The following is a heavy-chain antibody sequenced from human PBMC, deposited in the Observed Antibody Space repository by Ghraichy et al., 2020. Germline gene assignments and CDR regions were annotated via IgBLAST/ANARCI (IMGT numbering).Heavy chain of an antibody. CDR3: AKGRGMITMIACVDY. D-gene: IGHD3-22*01. CDR2: ISGSGGST. J-gene: IGHJ4*02. CDR1: GFTFSSYA. Sequence: GGSLRLSCAASGFTFSSYAMSWVRQAPGKGLEWVSAISGSGGSTYYADSVKGRFTISRDNSKNTLYLQMNSLRAEDTAVYYCAKGRGMITMIACVDYWGQGTLVTVSS. V-gene: IGHV3-23*01.